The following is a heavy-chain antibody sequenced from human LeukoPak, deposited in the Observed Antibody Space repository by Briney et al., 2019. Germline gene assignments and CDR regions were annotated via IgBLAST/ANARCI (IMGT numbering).Heavy chain of an antibody. V-gene: IGHV3-21*01. CDR1: GFTFSSYS. CDR3: ARDLRVFYDSSSYGMDV. Sequence: GGSLRLSCAASGFTFSSYSMNWVRQAPGKGPEWVSSISSSSSYIYYADSVKGRFTISRDNAKNSLYLQMNSLRAEDTAVYYCARDLRVFYDSSSYGMDVWGQGTTVTVSS. J-gene: IGHJ6*02. CDR2: ISSSSSYI. D-gene: IGHD3-22*01.